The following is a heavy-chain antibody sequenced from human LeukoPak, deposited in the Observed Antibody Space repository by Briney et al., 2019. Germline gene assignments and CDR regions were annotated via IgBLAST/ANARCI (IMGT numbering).Heavy chain of an antibody. CDR3: ARDGGTSYDFWSGYYY. Sequence: SETLSLTCTVSGGSISSYYWSWIRQPAGKGLEWIGRIYTSGSTNYNPSLKSRVTMSVDTSKNQFSLKLSSVTAANTAVYYCARDGGTSYDFWSGYYYWGQGTLVTVSS. CDR1: GGSISSYY. V-gene: IGHV4-4*07. D-gene: IGHD3-3*01. J-gene: IGHJ4*02. CDR2: IYTSGST.